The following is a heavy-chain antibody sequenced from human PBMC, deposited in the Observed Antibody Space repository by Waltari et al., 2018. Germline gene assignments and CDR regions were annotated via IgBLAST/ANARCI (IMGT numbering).Heavy chain of an antibody. CDR1: GGSFSGYY. D-gene: IGHD1-20*01. CDR3: ARGRRYFIDYYYYMDV. CDR2: INHSGST. J-gene: IGHJ6*03. V-gene: IGHV4-34*01. Sequence: QVQLQQWGAGLLKPSETLSLTCAVYGGSFSGYYWSWIRQTPGKGLEWIGEINHSGSTNYNPSLKSRVTISVDTSKNQFSLKLSSVTAADTAVYYCARGRRYFIDYYYYMDVWGKGTTVTVSS.